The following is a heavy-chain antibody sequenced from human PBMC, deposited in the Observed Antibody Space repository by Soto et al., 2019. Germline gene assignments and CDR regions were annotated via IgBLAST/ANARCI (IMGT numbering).Heavy chain of an antibody. Sequence: SETLSLTCTVSGGSISSGDYYWSWIRQPPGKGLEWIGYIYYSGSTNYNPSLKSLVTISVDTSKNQFSLKLSSVTAADTAVYYCARVRGRLLRFDPWGQGTLVTVSS. J-gene: IGHJ5*02. CDR1: GGSISSGDYY. CDR3: ARVRGRLLRFDP. V-gene: IGHV4-30-4*01. D-gene: IGHD2-15*01. CDR2: IYYSGST.